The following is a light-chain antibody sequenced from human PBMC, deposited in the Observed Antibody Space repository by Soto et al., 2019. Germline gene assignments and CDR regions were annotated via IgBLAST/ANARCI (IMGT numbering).Light chain of an antibody. CDR3: QQYNDWPPT. Sequence: EILMTQSPATLSLSPGERATLSCRASQSVSSKVAWYQQRRGQAPRLLIYGASSRATGIPARFSGSGSGTEFTLTISSLQSEDFAVYYCQQYNDWPPTFGQGTKVDIK. CDR1: QSVSSK. V-gene: IGKV3-15*01. J-gene: IGKJ1*01. CDR2: GAS.